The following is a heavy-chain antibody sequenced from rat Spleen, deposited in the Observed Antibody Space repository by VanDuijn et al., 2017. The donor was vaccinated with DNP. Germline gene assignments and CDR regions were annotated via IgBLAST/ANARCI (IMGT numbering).Heavy chain of an antibody. J-gene: IGHJ3*01. CDR2: IWNTGGT. Sequence: QVQLKESGPGLVQPSQTLSLTCTVSGLSLTSNSVSWIREPPGKGLEWMGVIWNTGGTRYNSDLKSRLTISKDTSKSQVFLKMNSLQTEDTATYYCARDENGYVYYWFAYWGQGTLVTVSS. CDR1: GLSLTSNS. V-gene: IGHV2-41*01. D-gene: IGHD1-7*01. CDR3: ARDENGYVYYWFAY.